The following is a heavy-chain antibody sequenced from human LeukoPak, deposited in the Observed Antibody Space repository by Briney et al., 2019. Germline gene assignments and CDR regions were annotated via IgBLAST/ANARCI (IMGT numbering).Heavy chain of an antibody. CDR3: ARHTVTTPSGDY. CDR2: IRSDGSNK. V-gene: IGHV3-30*02. Sequence: GGSLRLSCAGSGFSFSSYGMHWVRQAPGKGLEWMAFIRSDGSNKYYADSVKGRFTISRDNAKNSLYLQMNSLRAEGTAVYYCARHTVTTPSGDYWGQGTLVTVSS. J-gene: IGHJ4*02. CDR1: GFSFSSYG. D-gene: IGHD4-17*01.